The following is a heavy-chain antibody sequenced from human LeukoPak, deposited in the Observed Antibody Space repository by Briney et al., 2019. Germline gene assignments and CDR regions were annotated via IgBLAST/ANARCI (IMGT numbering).Heavy chain of an antibody. CDR3: ARGPGGYSVW. V-gene: IGHV4-59*12. J-gene: IGHJ4*02. CDR2: IYYSGST. CDR1: GGSISSYY. D-gene: IGHD6-13*01. Sequence: SETLSLTCTVSGGSISSYYWSWIRQPPGKGLEWIGYIYYSGSTNYNPSLKSRVTMSVDKSKNQFSLKLSSVTAADTAVYYCARGPGGYSVWWGQGTLVTVSS.